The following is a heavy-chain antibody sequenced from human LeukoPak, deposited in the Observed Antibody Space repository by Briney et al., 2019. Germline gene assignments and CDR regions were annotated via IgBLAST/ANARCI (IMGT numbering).Heavy chain of an antibody. Sequence: PGGSLRLSCAASGFTFSNYWMTWVRQAPGKGLEWVSSISSGSSFIYYADSVKGRFTISRDNAKNSLFLQMNSLRAEDTAVYYCARESSGYFYWGQGTLVTVSS. V-gene: IGHV3-21*01. D-gene: IGHD3-22*01. CDR1: GFTFSNYW. CDR2: ISSGSSFI. CDR3: ARESSGYFY. J-gene: IGHJ4*02.